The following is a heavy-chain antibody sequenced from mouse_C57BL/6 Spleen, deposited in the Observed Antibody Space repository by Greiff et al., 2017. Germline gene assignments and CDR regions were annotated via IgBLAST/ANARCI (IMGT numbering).Heavy chain of an antibody. J-gene: IGHJ4*01. CDR3: ARPYYGSSYDYAMDY. V-gene: IGHV1-69*01. CDR1: GYTFTSYW. CDR2: IDPSDSYT. Sequence: VQLQQPGAELVMPGASVKLSCKASGYTFTSYWMHWVKQRPGQGLEWIGEIDPSDSYTNSNQKFKGKSTLTVDKSSSTAYMQLSSLTSEDSAVYYCARPYYGSSYDYAMDYWGQGTSVTVSS. D-gene: IGHD1-1*01.